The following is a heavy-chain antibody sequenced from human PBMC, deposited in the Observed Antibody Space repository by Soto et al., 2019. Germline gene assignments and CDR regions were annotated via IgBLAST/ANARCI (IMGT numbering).Heavy chain of an antibody. V-gene: IGHV4-61*03. CDR2: ISYTGRT. Sequence: SETLSLTCIVSGDSVTSGSYYWTWLRQPPGKGLEWIGYISYTGRTKYNPSLQSRVTISVDTSKNDFSLNLSTVTPAHTAVYFCAREWGLLPYYVMRVWGRGTGVTVCS. D-gene: IGHD7-27*01. CDR1: GDSVTSGSYY. CDR3: AREWGLLPYYVMRV. J-gene: IGHJ6*02.